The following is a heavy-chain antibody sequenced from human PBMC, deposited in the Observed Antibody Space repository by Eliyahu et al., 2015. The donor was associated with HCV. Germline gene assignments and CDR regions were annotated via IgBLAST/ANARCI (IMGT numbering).Heavy chain of an antibody. CDR2: ISGSGGST. CDR1: GFXFSSXA. D-gene: IGHD6-19*01. V-gene: IGHV3-23*01. J-gene: IGHJ6*02. CDR3: AKDSGIAVAGYLYYYYYYGMDV. Sequence: EVQLLESGGGLVQPGGSLRLSCAASGFXFSSXAXSWVXQAPGKGLEWXSAISGSGGSTYYADSVKGRFTISRDNSKNTLYLQMNSLRAEDTAVYYCAKDSGIAVAGYLYYYYYYGMDVWGQGTTVTVSS.